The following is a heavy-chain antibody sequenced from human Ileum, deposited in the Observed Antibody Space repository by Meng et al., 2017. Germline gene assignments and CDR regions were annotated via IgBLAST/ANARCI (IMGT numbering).Heavy chain of an antibody. Sequence: GSLRLSCSVSGYSISSGYYWGWIRQSPGKGLECIGSIYPSGTTYFNPSLKSRVTISVDTSNNQFSLKLSSVTAADAAVYYCARSSASWYFIDYWGQGTRVTVSS. CDR1: GYSISSGYY. CDR2: IYPSGTT. V-gene: IGHV4-38-2*02. CDR3: ARSSASWYFIDY. D-gene: IGHD6-13*01. J-gene: IGHJ4*02.